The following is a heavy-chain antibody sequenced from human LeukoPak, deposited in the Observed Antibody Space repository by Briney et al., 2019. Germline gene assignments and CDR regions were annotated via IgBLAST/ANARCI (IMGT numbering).Heavy chain of an antibody. J-gene: IGHJ4*02. CDR1: GFIFSNYG. CDR2: IWYDGKTK. V-gene: IGHV3-33*01. CDR3: AREWGRIAVAGGPGY. Sequence: GESLRLSCAASGFIFSNYGMHWVRQAPGKGLEWVALIWYDGKTKFHADSVKGRFTISRDNSGNTLFLQMSSLRVEDTAIYYCAREWGRIAVAGGPGYWGQGALVTVSS. D-gene: IGHD6-19*01.